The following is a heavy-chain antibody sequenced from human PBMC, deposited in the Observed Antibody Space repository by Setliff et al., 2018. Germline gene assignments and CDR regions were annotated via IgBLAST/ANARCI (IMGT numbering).Heavy chain of an antibody. CDR2: IDDSGST. CDR3: ARAQVVFAISAPVWYFEV. J-gene: IGHJ2*01. D-gene: IGHD2-21*01. Sequence: SETLSLTCVVYGGSFSGYQWSWIRQPPGKGLEWIGEIDDSGSTNYNPSLKSRVSISVEKSKDQFSLKLTSVTAADTAVYYCARAQVVFAISAPVWYFEVWGRGTQVTVSS. V-gene: IGHV4-34*01. CDR1: GGSFSGYQ.